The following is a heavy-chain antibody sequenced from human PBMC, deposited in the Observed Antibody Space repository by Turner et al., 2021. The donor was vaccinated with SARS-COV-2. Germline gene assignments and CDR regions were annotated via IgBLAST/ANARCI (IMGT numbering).Heavy chain of an antibody. CDR2: INHSGST. CDR3: ARGATRQYSFDD. J-gene: IGHJ4*02. D-gene: IGHD4-4*01. Sequence: QVQLLPCVAGLLKPSEPMSPTCAVYGGSFRGYYWSWIRQPPWKGLEWNGEINHSGSTNYNPSLKSRVTISVDTSKNQFSLNLSSVTAADTAVYYCARGATRQYSFDDWGQGTLVTVSS. CDR1: GGSFRGYY. V-gene: IGHV4-34*01.